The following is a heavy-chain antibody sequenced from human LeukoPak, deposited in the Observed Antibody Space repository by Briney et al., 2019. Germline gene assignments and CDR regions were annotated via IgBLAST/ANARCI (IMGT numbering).Heavy chain of an antibody. CDR2: INWNGGSR. Sequence: GGSLSLSCAASGFKFDDYGMSWVRQVPGKGLEWVSGINWNGGSRGYADSVKGRFTISRDNAKNSVYLQMNSLRSEDTAFYHCARDRCSSTSCYNTPNWFDPWGQGILVTVSS. J-gene: IGHJ5*02. CDR1: GFKFDDYG. D-gene: IGHD2-2*02. CDR3: ARDRCSSTSCYNTPNWFDP. V-gene: IGHV3-20*01.